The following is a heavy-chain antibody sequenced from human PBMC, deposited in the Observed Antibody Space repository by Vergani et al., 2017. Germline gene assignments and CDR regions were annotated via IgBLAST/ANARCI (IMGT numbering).Heavy chain of an antibody. CDR1: GYTFTSYG. D-gene: IGHD2-2*01. CDR2: ISAYNGNT. Sequence: QVQLVQSGAEVKKPGASVKVSCKASGYTFTSYGISWVRQAPGQGLECMGWISAYNGNTNYAQKLQGRVTMTTDTSTSTAYMELRSLRSDDTAVYYCARDXIAYCSSTSCYPNVGYYYYGMDVWGQGTTVTVSS. CDR3: ARDXIAYCSSTSCYPNVGYYYYGMDV. V-gene: IGHV1-18*01. J-gene: IGHJ6*02.